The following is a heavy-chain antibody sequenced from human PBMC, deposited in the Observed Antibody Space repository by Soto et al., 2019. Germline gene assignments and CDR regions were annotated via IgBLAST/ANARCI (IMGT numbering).Heavy chain of an antibody. J-gene: IGHJ6*02. CDR3: ARRIAARRGYYYYGMDV. CDR1: GFTFSSYW. D-gene: IGHD6-6*01. CDR2: IKQDGSEK. Sequence: LSCAASGFTFSSYWMSWVRQAPGKGLEWVANIKQDGSEKYYVDSVKGRFTISRDNAKNSLYLQMNSLRAEDTAVYYCARRIAARRGYYYYGMDVWGQGTTVTVSS. V-gene: IGHV3-7*03.